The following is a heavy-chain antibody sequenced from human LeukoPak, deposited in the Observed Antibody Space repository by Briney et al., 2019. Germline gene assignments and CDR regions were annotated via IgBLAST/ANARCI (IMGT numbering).Heavy chain of an antibody. V-gene: IGHV1-2*06. CDR3: ARDYCGGDCFPDY. CDR1: GYTFTGYY. D-gene: IGHD2-21*02. Sequence: AASVKVSCKASGYTFTGYYVHCVRQAPGQGLDWMGRINPNSGDTNYAQKFQGRVTMTRDTSISTAYMELSRLRSDDTAVYYCARDYCGGDCFPDYWGQGTLVTVSS. CDR2: INPNSGDT. J-gene: IGHJ4*02.